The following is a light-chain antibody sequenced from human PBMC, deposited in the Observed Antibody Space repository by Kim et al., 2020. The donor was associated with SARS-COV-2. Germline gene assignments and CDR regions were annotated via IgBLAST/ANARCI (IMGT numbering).Light chain of an antibody. CDR1: KLGNKY. V-gene: IGLV3-1*01. CDR2: KDT. Sequence: SSELTQPPSVSVSPGQTASITCSGDKLGNKYVCWYQQKAGQSPDLVIYKDTKRPSGIPERFSGSNSGNTATLTISGTQAMDEADYYCQAWDSSIVIFGGGTKLTVL. CDR3: QAWDSSIVI. J-gene: IGLJ2*01.